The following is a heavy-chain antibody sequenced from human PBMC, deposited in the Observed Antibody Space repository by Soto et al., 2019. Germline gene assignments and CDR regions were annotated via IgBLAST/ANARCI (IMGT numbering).Heavy chain of an antibody. J-gene: IGHJ4*02. Sequence: GGSLRLSCAASGFTFSSYAMSWVRQAPGKGLEWVSAISGSGGSTYYAQKFLDRIDMTSDTTTSTVYMELSSLRSEDTAVYFCARVGPQHLWFGELSHWGQGTVVTVSS. CDR3: ARVGPQHLWFGELSH. CDR1: GFTFSSYA. V-gene: IGHV3-23*01. CDR2: ISGSGGST. D-gene: IGHD3-10*01.